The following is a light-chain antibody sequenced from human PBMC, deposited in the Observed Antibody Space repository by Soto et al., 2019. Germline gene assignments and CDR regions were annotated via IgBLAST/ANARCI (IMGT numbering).Light chain of an antibody. Sequence: DIQMPPSPSTLSASVVDRVTITCRASQSISSWLAWYQQKPGKAPKLLIYKASSLESGVPSRFSGSGSGTEFTLTISSLQPDDFATYDCQQYNSYSTFGQGTKVDIK. J-gene: IGKJ1*01. CDR3: QQYNSYST. CDR1: QSISSW. CDR2: KAS. V-gene: IGKV1-5*03.